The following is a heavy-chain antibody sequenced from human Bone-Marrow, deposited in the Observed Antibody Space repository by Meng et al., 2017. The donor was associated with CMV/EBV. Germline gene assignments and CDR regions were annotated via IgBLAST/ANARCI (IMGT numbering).Heavy chain of an antibody. V-gene: IGHV3-30*02. J-gene: IGHJ3*02. Sequence: GESLKISCAASGFTFSSYGMHWVRQAPGKGLEWVAFIRYDGSNKYYADSVKGRFTISRDNSKNTLYLQMNSLRAEDTAVYYCAKDRSRGGYDSHAFDIWGQGTMVTVS. CDR3: AKDRSRGGYDSHAFDI. CDR1: GFTFSSYG. D-gene: IGHD5-12*01. CDR2: IRYDGSNK.